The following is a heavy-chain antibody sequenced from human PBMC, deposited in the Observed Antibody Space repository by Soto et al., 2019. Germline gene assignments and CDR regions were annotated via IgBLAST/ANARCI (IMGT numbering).Heavy chain of an antibody. J-gene: IGHJ6*02. Sequence: GGSLRLSCAASGFTFSSYAMHWVRQAPGKGLEWVAVISYDGSNKYYADSVKGRFTISRDNSKNTLYLQMNSLRAEDTAVYYCAREGAAAARPQYYYGMDVWGQGTTVTVSS. D-gene: IGHD6-6*01. CDR3: AREGAAAARPQYYYGMDV. CDR2: ISYDGSNK. V-gene: IGHV3-30-3*01. CDR1: GFTFSSYA.